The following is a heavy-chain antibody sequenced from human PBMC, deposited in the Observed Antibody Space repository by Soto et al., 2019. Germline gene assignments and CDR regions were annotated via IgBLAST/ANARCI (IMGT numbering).Heavy chain of an antibody. D-gene: IGHD1-26*01. V-gene: IGHV3-30-3*01. CDR3: ARAPSGSYPEFDY. Sequence: QVQLVESGGGVVQPGRSLRLSCAASGFIFSSYTMHWVRQAPGNGLEWVGVITYDGSNQYYADSVKGRFTISRDNSRNMLFLQMNSLRPDDTAVYYCARAPSGSYPEFDYWGQGTLVTVSS. CDR2: ITYDGSNQ. CDR1: GFIFSSYT. J-gene: IGHJ4*02.